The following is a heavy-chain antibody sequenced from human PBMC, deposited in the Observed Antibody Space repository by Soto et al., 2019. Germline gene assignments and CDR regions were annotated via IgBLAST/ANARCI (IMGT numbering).Heavy chain of an antibody. D-gene: IGHD3-3*01. CDR1: GYTFTSYG. V-gene: IGHV1-18*01. Sequence: ASVKVSCKASGYTFTSYGISWVRQAPGQGLEWKGWISAYNGNTNYAQKLQGRVTMTTDTSTSTAYMELRSLRSDDTAVYYCASSALTVFDPAFDYWGQGTLVTVSS. CDR2: ISAYNGNT. J-gene: IGHJ4*02. CDR3: ASSALTVFDPAFDY.